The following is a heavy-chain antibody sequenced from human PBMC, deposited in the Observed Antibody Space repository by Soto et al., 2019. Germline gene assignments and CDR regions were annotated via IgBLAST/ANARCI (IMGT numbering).Heavy chain of an antibody. CDR1: GFTFSSYA. CDR3: ATRDYDILTCYSPRHCFDY. D-gene: IGHD3-9*01. Sequence: EVQLLESGGGLVQPGGSLRLSCAASGFTFSSYAMSWVRQAPGKGLEWVSAISGSGGSTYYADSVKGRFTISRDNSKNSMYPQMNSLSAEDTAVYYCATRDYDILTCYSPRHCFDYWGQGTLVTVSS. J-gene: IGHJ4*02. V-gene: IGHV3-23*01. CDR2: ISGSGGST.